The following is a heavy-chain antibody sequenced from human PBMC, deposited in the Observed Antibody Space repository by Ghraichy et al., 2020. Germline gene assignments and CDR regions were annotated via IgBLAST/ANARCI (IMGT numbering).Heavy chain of an antibody. CDR3: AKGFCGSTSCVGGRFDY. CDR2: ISGSGDVT. CDR1: GFTFNNYA. V-gene: IGHV3-23*01. Sequence: GESLNISCAASGFTFNNYAMSWVRQAPGKGLEWVSAISGSGDVTYYTDSVKGRFTISRDNSKNTLYLQMNSLRAEDTAIYYCAKGFCGSTSCVGGRFDYWGQGTRVTVSS. D-gene: IGHD2-2*01. J-gene: IGHJ4*02.